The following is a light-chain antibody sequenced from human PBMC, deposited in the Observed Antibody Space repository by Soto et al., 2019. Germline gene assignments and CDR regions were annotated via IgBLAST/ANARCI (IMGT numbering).Light chain of an antibody. CDR1: SSDLDDYNY. V-gene: IGLV2-14*01. CDR2: EVS. Sequence: QSAVTQPASMSGSPGQSITISCTGTSSDLDDYNYVSWYQQHPGKAPKLMIYEVSNRPSGVSNRFSGSKSGNTASLTISGLQAEDEADYYCSSYTSSSTWVFGGGTKVTVL. CDR3: SSYTSSSTWV. J-gene: IGLJ3*02.